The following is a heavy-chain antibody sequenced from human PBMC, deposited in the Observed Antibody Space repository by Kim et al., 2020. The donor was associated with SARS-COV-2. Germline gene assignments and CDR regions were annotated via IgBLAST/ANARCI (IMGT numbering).Heavy chain of an antibody. CDR2: INTNTGNP. J-gene: IGHJ6*03. D-gene: IGHD3-3*01. CDR3: ARGPQGFWSGYYYYYYMDV. V-gene: IGHV7-4-1*02. CDR1: GYTFTSYA. Sequence: ASVKVSCKAYGYTFTSYAMNWVRQAPGQGLEWMGWINTNTGNPTYAQGFTGRFVFSLDTSVSTAYLQISSLKAEDTAVYYCARGPQGFWSGYYYYYYMDVWGKGTTVTVSS.